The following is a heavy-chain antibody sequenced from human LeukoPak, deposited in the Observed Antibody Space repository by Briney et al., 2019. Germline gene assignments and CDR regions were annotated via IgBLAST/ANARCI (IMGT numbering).Heavy chain of an antibody. CDR3: ARQVVVMGMDV. Sequence: SETLSLTCTVSGGSISSYYWSWIRQPPGKGLEWIGYIYYSGSTNYNPSLKSRVTISVDTSKNQFSLKLSSVTAADTAVYYCARQVVVMGMDVWGQGTTVTVSS. J-gene: IGHJ6*02. D-gene: IGHD2-15*01. CDR1: GGSISSYY. V-gene: IGHV4-59*08. CDR2: IYYSGST.